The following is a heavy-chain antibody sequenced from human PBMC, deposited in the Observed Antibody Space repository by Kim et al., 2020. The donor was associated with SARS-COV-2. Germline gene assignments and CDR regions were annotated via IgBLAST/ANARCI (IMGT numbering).Heavy chain of an antibody. Sequence: GGSLRLSCAASGFTFSSYAMSWVRQAPGKGLEWVSAISGSGGSTYYADSVKGRFTISRDNSKNTLYLQMNSLRAEDTAVYYCAKDSITIFGVVTPDAFDIWGQGTMVTVSS. V-gene: IGHV3-23*01. CDR3: AKDSITIFGVVTPDAFDI. D-gene: IGHD3-3*01. J-gene: IGHJ3*02. CDR2: ISGSGGST. CDR1: GFTFSSYA.